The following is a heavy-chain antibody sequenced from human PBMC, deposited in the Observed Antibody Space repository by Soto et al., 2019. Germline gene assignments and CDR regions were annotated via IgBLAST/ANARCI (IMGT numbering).Heavy chain of an antibody. CDR1: GYTLTSYY. Sequence: QVQLLQSGAEVKRPGASVKVSCKASGYTLTSYYLHWVRQAPGQGLEWMGVMNPSAYTASYSQRGQGRVSMTSDTSTSTVCMELSSLRSDDTAVYYWGRGRVLAETAASFFFYYMDVWGKGTTVTVSS. CDR3: GRGRVLAETAASFFFYYMDV. J-gene: IGHJ6*03. D-gene: IGHD6-19*01. V-gene: IGHV1-46*03. CDR2: MNPSAYTA.